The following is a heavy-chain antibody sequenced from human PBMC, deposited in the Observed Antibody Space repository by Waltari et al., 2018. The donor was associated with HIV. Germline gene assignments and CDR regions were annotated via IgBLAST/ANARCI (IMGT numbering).Heavy chain of an antibody. Sequence: EVQLVQSGAEVKKPGESLKISCKGSGYSFTSYWIGWVRQMPGKGLEWMGLIYPGDSDTRYSPSFQGQVTSSADKSISTAYLQWSSLKASDTAMYYCARPLGYCSSTSCQTYFDYWGQGTLVTVSS. CDR1: GYSFTSYW. CDR2: IYPGDSDT. CDR3: ARPLGYCSSTSCQTYFDY. J-gene: IGHJ4*02. D-gene: IGHD2-2*01. V-gene: IGHV5-51*01.